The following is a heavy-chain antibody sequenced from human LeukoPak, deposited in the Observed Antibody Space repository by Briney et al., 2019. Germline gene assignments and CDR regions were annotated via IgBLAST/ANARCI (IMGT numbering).Heavy chain of an antibody. J-gene: IGHJ3*02. CDR2: IYHSGTT. D-gene: IGHD3-9*01. Sequence: SGTLSLTCAVSGGSISSSNWWSWVRQPPGKGLEWIGEIYHSGTTNYNPSLKSRVTISVDKSKNQFSLKLRSVTAADTAVYYCARGEGATLRYFDWFPLDIWGQGTMVTVSS. CDR3: ARGEGATLRYFDWFPLDI. V-gene: IGHV4-4*02. CDR1: GGSISSSNW.